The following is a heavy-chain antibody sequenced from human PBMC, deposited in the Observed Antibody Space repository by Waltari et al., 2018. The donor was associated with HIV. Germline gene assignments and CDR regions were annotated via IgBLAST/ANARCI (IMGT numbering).Heavy chain of an antibody. V-gene: IGHV3-7*01. CDR2: IKPDGSEK. J-gene: IGHJ4*02. CDR1: GSTFSRYW. Sequence: EVQLVESGGGLVQPGGSLRLSCAACGSTFSRYWLSGVRRAPGKGLEWVANIKPDGSEKYYVDSVKGRFTISRDNAKNSLYLQMNSLRAEDTAVYYCARDLYSSGWGYFDYWGQGTLVTVSS. CDR3: ARDLYSSGWGYFDY. D-gene: IGHD6-19*01.